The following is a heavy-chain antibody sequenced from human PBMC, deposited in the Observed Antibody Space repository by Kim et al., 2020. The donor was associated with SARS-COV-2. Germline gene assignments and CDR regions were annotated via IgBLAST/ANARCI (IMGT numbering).Heavy chain of an antibody. Sequence: SPSFQGQVTISADKSLSTAYLQWSSLKASDTAMYYCARQGIGLYYYGVDVWGQGTTVTVSS. CDR3: ARQGIGLYYYGVDV. J-gene: IGHJ6*02. V-gene: IGHV5-51*01. D-gene: IGHD2-21*01.